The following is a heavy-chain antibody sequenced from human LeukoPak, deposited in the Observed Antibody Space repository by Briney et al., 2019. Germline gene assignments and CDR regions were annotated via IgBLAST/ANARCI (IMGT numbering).Heavy chain of an antibody. CDR2: ISSSSSCI. CDR1: GFTFSSYS. D-gene: IGHD5-12*01. V-gene: IGHV3-21*01. J-gene: IGHJ4*02. CDR3: ARGGYSGYGLDY. Sequence: PGGSLRLSCAASGFTFSSYSMNWVRQAPGKGLEWVSSISSSSSCIYYADSVKGRFTISRDNAKNSLYLQMNSLRAEDTAVYYCARGGYSGYGLDYWGQGTLVTVSS.